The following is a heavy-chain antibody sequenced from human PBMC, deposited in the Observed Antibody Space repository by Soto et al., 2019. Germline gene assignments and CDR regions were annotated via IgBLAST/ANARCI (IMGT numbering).Heavy chain of an antibody. CDR3: VRDPDGLSDFDY. CDR1: GFTFSSYA. D-gene: IGHD2-8*01. J-gene: IGHJ4*02. Sequence: GGSLRLSCAASGFTFSSYAMSWVRQAPGKGLEWISYISKSSSSTYYADSVKGRFTISRDNAKNSLYLQMSSLRDDDTAVYFCVRDPDGLSDFDYWGQGTQVTVSS. CDR2: ISKSSSST. V-gene: IGHV3-48*02.